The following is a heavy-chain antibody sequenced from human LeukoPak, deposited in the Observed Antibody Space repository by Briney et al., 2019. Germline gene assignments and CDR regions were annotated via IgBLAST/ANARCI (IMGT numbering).Heavy chain of an antibody. CDR3: AKVVFFSAAGTSSFDS. CDR1: GFTFSSYG. J-gene: IGHJ4*02. CDR2: IRYDGSNK. V-gene: IGHV3-30*02. D-gene: IGHD1-1*01. Sequence: GGSLRLSCAASGFTFSSYGMHWVRQAPGKGLEWVAFIRYDGSNKYYADSVKGRFTISRDNSKNTLYLQMNSLRAEDTAVYYCAKVVFFSAAGTSSFDSWGQGPLVTVSS.